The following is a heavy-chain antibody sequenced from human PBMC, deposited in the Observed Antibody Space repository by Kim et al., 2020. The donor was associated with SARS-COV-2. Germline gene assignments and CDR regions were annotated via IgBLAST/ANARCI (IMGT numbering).Heavy chain of an antibody. J-gene: IGHJ6*03. Sequence: SVKVSCKASGGSFSTYAITWVRLAPGQGLEWMGRILPIPDITNYAQQFQGRVTITADKSTSTFYMEMSSLRYDDTAVYYCASSKAGASRYYYYYMDVWGKGRRSPSP. D-gene: IGHD1-26*01. CDR1: GGSFSTYA. CDR2: ILPIPDIT. CDR3: ASSKAGASRYYYYYMDV. V-gene: IGHV1-69*04.